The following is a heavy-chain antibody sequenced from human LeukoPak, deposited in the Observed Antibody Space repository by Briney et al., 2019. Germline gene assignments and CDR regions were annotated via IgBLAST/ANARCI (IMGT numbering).Heavy chain of an antibody. CDR1: GGSISSYY. Sequence: SETLSLTCTVSGGSISSYYWSWIRQPAGKGLEWIGRIYTSGSTNYNPSLKSRVTMSVDTSKNQFSLKLSSVTAADTAVYYCARRIYSSGWGAFDIWGQGTMVTVSS. D-gene: IGHD6-19*01. V-gene: IGHV4-4*07. CDR2: IYTSGST. J-gene: IGHJ3*02. CDR3: ARRIYSSGWGAFDI.